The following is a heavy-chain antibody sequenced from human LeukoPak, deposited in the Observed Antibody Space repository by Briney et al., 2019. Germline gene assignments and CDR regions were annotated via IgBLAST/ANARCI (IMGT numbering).Heavy chain of an antibody. J-gene: IGHJ4*02. CDR2: IFYRSKWYN. D-gene: IGHD2-21*02. CDR1: GDRVSSNSAA. V-gene: IGHV6-1*01. Sequence: SQTLSLTCAISGDRVSSNSAAWNWIRQSPSRGLEWLGRIFYRSKWYNDYAASVKSRISINPDTSKNQFSLQLNSVTPEDTAVYYCARDSVVTATGGFFDHWGQGTLVTVSS. CDR3: ARDSVVTATGGFFDH.